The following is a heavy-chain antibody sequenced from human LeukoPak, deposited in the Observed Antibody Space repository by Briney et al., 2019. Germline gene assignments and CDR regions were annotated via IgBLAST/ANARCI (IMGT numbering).Heavy chain of an antibody. Sequence: SETLSLTCTVSGGSISSYYWSWIRQPPGKGLEWIGYIYYSRSTNYNPSLKSRVTISVDTSKNQFSLKLSSVTAADTAVYYCARARIAALVRFDPWGQGTLVTVSS. V-gene: IGHV4-59*08. CDR2: IYYSRST. J-gene: IGHJ5*02. CDR3: ARARIAALVRFDP. D-gene: IGHD6-6*01. CDR1: GGSISSYY.